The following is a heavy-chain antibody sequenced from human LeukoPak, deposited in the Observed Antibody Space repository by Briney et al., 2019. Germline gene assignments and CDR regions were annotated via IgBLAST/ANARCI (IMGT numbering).Heavy chain of an antibody. Sequence: GGSLRLSRAASGFTVSSNYMNWARQAPGKGLEWVSVIYSGGRTYYADSVKGRFTISRDNSKNTVYLQMNSLRAEDTAAYSCAKEGATTSFDYWGPGTLVTVSS. D-gene: IGHD1-26*01. CDR1: GFTVSSNY. CDR3: AKEGATTSFDY. CDR2: IYSGGRT. V-gene: IGHV3-53*01. J-gene: IGHJ4*02.